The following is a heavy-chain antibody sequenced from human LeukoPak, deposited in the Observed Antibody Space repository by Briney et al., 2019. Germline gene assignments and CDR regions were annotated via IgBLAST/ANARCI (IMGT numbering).Heavy chain of an antibody. Sequence: SETLSLTCTVSGGSVSSGSYYWSWIRQPPGKGLEWIGYIYYSGSTNYNPSLKSRVTISVDTSKNQFSLKLSSVTAADTAVCYCARGVVVAASPDYFDYWGQGTLVTVSS. CDR3: ARGVVVAASPDYFDY. V-gene: IGHV4-61*01. CDR1: GGSVSSGSYY. J-gene: IGHJ4*02. D-gene: IGHD2-15*01. CDR2: IYYSGST.